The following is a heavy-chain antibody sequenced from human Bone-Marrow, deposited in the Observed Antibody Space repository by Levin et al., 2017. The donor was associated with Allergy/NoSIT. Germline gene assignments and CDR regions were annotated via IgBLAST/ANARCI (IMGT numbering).Heavy chain of an antibody. CDR2: IYYSGST. Sequence: SETLSLTCTVSGGSISTYYWSWIRQPPEKRLEWIGYIYYSGSTKYNPSLKSRVTLLVDTSKNRFSLKLSSVTAADSAVYFCARAIPSGGNSYYYYYMDVWGKGTTVTVSS. CDR1: GGSISTYY. CDR3: ARAIPSGGNSYYYYYMDV. V-gene: IGHV4-59*01. D-gene: IGHD4-23*01. J-gene: IGHJ6*03.